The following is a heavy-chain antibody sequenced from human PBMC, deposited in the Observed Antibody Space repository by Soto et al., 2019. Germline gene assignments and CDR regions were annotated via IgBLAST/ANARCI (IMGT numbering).Heavy chain of an antibody. CDR1: GGSFSGYY. Sequence: SETLSLTCAVYGGSFSGYYWSWIRQPPGKGLEWIGEINHSGSTNYNPSLKSRVTISVDTSKNQFSLKLSSVTAADTAVYYCARGFTARITMRKGAFDIWGQGTIVTVSS. J-gene: IGHJ3*02. CDR3: ARGFTARITMRKGAFDI. V-gene: IGHV4-34*01. D-gene: IGHD3-22*01. CDR2: INHSGST.